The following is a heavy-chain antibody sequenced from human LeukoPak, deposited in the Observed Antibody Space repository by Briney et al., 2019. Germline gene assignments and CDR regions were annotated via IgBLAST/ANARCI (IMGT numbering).Heavy chain of an antibody. J-gene: IGHJ5*02. V-gene: IGHV1-46*01. CDR1: GFTFSNYY. CDR2: INPSDGST. CDR3: ARDGLQTRYNWNDEGRKNWFDP. Sequence: GASVKVSCKASGFTFSNYYIQWVRQAPGQGHEWMGIINPSDGSTKYAQKVQGRVTLTGDTSTSTVYMELSNLRSEDTAVYYCARDGLQTRYNWNDEGRKNWFDPWGQGTLVTVSS. D-gene: IGHD1-1*01.